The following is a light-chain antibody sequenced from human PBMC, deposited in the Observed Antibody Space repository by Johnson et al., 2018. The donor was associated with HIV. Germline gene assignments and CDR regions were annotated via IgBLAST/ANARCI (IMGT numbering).Light chain of an antibody. V-gene: IGLV1-51*02. CDR3: GIWAASLSPLYG. CDR2: EDN. CDR1: VSNIESYF. Sequence: QAVLTQPPSVSAAPGQTVNISCSGNVSNIESYFVSWYQQLPGAAPTLLIYEDNKRPSWIPDRFSGSKSGATATLGITGLQTGDEADYYCGIWAASLSPLYGFGTGTTITVL. J-gene: IGLJ1*01.